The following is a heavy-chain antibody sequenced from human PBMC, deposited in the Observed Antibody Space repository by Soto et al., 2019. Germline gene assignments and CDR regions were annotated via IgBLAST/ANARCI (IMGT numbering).Heavy chain of an antibody. CDR2: ISSDGTTI. CDR3: VRVGIVARPY. D-gene: IGHD2-21*01. V-gene: IGHV3-48*03. Sequence: EVQMVESGGGLVQPGGSLRLSCEVSGLTFSKFEMTWVRQAPGKGLEWVSSISSDGTTIYYADSVKGRFTISRDNDKNLLYLQMNSLKVEDTATYYCVRVGIVARPYWGQGTPVTVSS. CDR1: GLTFSKFE. J-gene: IGHJ4*02.